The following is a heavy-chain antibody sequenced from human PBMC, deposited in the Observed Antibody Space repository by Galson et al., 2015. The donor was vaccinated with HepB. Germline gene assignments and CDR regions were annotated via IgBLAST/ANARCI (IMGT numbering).Heavy chain of an antibody. V-gene: IGHV6-1*01. J-gene: IGHJ4*02. Sequence: CAISGDSVLSTSAAWNWIRQSPSRGLEWLGRTYYRSKWYHDYGLSMKSRITINPDTSKNQFSLQLTSVTPEDTAVYYCARDLSARFENWGQGTLVTVSS. D-gene: IGHD6-25*01. CDR1: GDSVLSTSAA. CDR2: TYYRSKWYH. CDR3: ARDLSARFEN.